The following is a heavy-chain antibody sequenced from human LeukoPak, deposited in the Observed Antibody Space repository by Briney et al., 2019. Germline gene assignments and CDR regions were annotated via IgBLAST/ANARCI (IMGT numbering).Heavy chain of an antibody. Sequence: GESLKISCKGSGYSFTSYWIGWVRQMPGKGLEWMGIIYPGDSDTRYSPSFQGQVTISADKSISTAYLQWSSLKASDTAMYYCASCRGGDCYSSPDAFDIWGQGTMVTVSS. J-gene: IGHJ3*02. D-gene: IGHD2-21*01. CDR1: GYSFTSYW. CDR2: IYPGDSDT. V-gene: IGHV5-51*01. CDR3: ASCRGGDCYSSPDAFDI.